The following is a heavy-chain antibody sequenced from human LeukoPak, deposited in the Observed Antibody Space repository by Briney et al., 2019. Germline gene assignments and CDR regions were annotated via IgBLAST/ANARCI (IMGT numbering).Heavy chain of an antibody. CDR3: ITPLPYSAQ. V-gene: IGHV3-15*07. CDR2: IKPKTDGETT. J-gene: IGHJ4*02. Sequence: SGGSLRLSCAASGFTFNTYTMNWVRQAPGKGLEWVGRIKPKTDGETTEYAAPVKDRFSISRDDPKSMMYLQMNSLKTEDTAVYYCITPLPYSAQGGQGTLVTVSS. CDR1: GFTFNTYT. D-gene: IGHD2-21*01.